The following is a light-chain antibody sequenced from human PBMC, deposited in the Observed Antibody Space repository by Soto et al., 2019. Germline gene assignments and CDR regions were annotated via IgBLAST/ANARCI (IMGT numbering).Light chain of an antibody. J-gene: IGKJ4*01. CDR1: QSISSN. Sequence: IVMPQSPATLSVSPGERVTLSCRASQSISSNLAWYQQKPGQAPRLLIYAASTRATGFPARFSGSGSGTEFTLTISSLQSEDFAVYYCQQYDNWPLTFGGGTKVDTK. CDR2: AAS. CDR3: QQYDNWPLT. V-gene: IGKV3-15*01.